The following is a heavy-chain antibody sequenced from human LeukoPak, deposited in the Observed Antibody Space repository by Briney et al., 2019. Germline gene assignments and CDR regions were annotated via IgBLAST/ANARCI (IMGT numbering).Heavy chain of an antibody. CDR3: ARDRSGWQPFDY. J-gene: IGHJ4*02. CDR1: GFTFSSYW. Sequence: GGSLGLSCAASGFTFSSYWMSWVRQAPGKGLEWVANIKQDGSEEYYVDSVKGRFTISRDNAKNSLYLQMNSLRAEDTAVYYCARDRSGWQPFDYWGQGTLVTVSS. CDR2: IKQDGSEE. V-gene: IGHV3-7*01. D-gene: IGHD6-19*01.